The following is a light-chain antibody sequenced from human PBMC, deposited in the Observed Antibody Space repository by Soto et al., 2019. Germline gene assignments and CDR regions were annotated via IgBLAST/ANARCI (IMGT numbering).Light chain of an antibody. CDR3: QQYVSSVT. CDR1: QSVDSSF. J-gene: IGKJ1*01. V-gene: IGKV3-20*01. CDR2: GAS. Sequence: EIVLTQSPGFLSLSPGERATLSCRASQSVDSSFFAWYQQKPGQAPRLLIYGASKRATGIPDRFSGSGSGTDLTLSISRLEPEEFAVYYCQQYVSSVTSGQGKKVEIK.